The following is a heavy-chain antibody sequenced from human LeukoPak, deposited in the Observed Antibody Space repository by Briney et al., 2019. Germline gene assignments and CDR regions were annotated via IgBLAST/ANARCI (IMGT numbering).Heavy chain of an antibody. CDR2: INPNSGGT. J-gene: IGHJ4*02. D-gene: IGHD5-24*01. CDR3: ARARVETSLDY. V-gene: IGHV1-2*02. CDR1: GYTFTGYY. Sequence: ASVKVSCKASGYTFTGYYMHWVRQDPGQGLEWMGWINPNSGGTNYAQKFQGRITMTRDTSISTAYMELSRLRSDDTAVYYCARARVETSLDYWGQGTLVTVSS.